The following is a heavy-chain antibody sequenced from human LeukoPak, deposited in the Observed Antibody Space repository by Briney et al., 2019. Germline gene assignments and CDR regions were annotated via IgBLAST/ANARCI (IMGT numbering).Heavy chain of an antibody. CDR1: GFTVSNNH. J-gene: IGHJ6*02. CDR2: IYGGGAT. CDR3: AKDLVARAQGYYGMDV. D-gene: IGHD2-15*01. V-gene: IGHV3-66*02. Sequence: GSLRLSCAVSGFTVSNNHIYWVRQAPGKGLEWVSVIYGGGATYYADSVKGRFTISRDNSKNTLYPQMNSLRAEDTAVYYCAKDLVARAQGYYGMDVWGQGTTVTVSS.